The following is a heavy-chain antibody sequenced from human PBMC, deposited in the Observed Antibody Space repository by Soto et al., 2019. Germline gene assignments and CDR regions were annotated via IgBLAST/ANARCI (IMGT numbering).Heavy chain of an antibody. CDR3: ASPPTIFGVVPGDY. CDR2: ISSSSTI. Sequence: EVQLVESGGGLVQPGGSLRLSCAASGFTFSSYNMNWVRQAPGKGLEWVSYISSSSTIYYADSVKGRFTISRDNANNSLYLQMNSLRDEDTAVYYCASPPTIFGVVPGDYWGQGTLVTVSS. J-gene: IGHJ4*02. CDR1: GFTFSSYN. V-gene: IGHV3-48*02. D-gene: IGHD3-3*01.